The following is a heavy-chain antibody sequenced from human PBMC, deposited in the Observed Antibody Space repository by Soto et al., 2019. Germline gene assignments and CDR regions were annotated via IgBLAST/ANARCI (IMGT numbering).Heavy chain of an antibody. CDR2: ISSSGSTT. CDR1: GFTFSSYE. J-gene: IGHJ4*02. CDR3: ARGVLYYNVRSGFDY. V-gene: IGHV3-48*03. D-gene: IGHD3-22*01. Sequence: GGSLRLSCAASGFTFSSYEMNWVRQAPGKGLEWISYISSSGSTTYYADSVKGRFTISRDNAKNSLYLQMNSLRAEDTAVYYCARGVLYYNVRSGFDYWGQGTLVTVS.